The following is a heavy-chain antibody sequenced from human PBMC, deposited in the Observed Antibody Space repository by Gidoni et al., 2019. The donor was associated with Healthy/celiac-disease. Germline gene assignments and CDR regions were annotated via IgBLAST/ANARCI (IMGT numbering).Heavy chain of an antibody. CDR1: GFTFSSYS. D-gene: IGHD2-15*01. Sequence: EVQLVDSGGGLVQPGGSLRLSCAASGFTFSSYSMNWVLQAPGKGLEWVSYISSSSSTIYYADSVKGRFTISRDNAKNSLYLQMNSLRAEDTAVYYCARAPSYCSGGSCYWGVDYWGQGTLVTVSS. CDR3: ARAPSYCSGGSCYWGVDY. V-gene: IGHV3-48*01. J-gene: IGHJ4*02. CDR2: ISSSSSTI.